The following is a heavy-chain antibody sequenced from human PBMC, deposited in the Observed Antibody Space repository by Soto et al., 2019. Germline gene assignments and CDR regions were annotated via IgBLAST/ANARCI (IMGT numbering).Heavy chain of an antibody. D-gene: IGHD4-4*01. J-gene: IGHJ6*02. V-gene: IGHV5-10-1*01. CDR3: ARHRTPTVKFFQYYYYGMDV. CDR1: GYSFNSYW. CDR2: IDPSDSYT. Sequence: GESLKISCKGSGYSFNSYWISWVRQMPGKGLEWMGRIDPSDSYTNYSPSFQGHVTISADKSISTAYLQWSSLKASDTAMYYCARHRTPTVKFFQYYYYGMDVWGQGTTVTVSS.